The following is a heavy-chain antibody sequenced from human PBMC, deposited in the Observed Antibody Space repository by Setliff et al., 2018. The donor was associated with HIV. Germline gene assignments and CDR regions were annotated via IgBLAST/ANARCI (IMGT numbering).Heavy chain of an antibody. CDR2: SSAYNGNK. CDR3: ARDRAGDAFDI. J-gene: IGHJ3*02. V-gene: IGHV1-18*01. Sequence: ASVKVSCKASGGTFSSYAINWVRQAPGKGLEWMGWSSAYNGNKNYAQKLQGRVTMTTDTSTSTAYMELRSLRSDDTAVYYCARDRAGDAFDIWGQGTMVTVSS. CDR1: GGTFSSYA. D-gene: IGHD3-10*01.